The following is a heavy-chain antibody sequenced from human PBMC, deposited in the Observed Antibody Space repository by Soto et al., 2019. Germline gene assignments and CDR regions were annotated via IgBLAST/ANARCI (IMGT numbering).Heavy chain of an antibody. D-gene: IGHD5-18*01. Sequence: EVQLLESGGGLVQPGGSLRLSCAASGFTFSSNSITWVRQAPGKGLEWVSGISGGGDSTFYADSVKGRFTISRDNSKNTVFLQMNSLRADHTAVYYCAKWDGYGDYWGQGTLVTVSS. CDR1: GFTFSSNS. V-gene: IGHV3-23*01. CDR2: ISGGGDST. J-gene: IGHJ4*02. CDR3: AKWDGYGDY.